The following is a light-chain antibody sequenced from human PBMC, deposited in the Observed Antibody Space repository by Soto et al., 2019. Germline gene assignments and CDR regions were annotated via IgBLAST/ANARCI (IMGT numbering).Light chain of an antibody. CDR1: SGSIGSNY. J-gene: IGLJ2*01. Sequence: NFMLTQPHSVSESPGKTVTISCTRSSGSIGSNYVQWYQQRPGSAPTTVIYEDNQRPSGVPDRFSGSIDSSSNSASLTISGLKTEDEADYYCQSYDSNNVVFGGGTKLTVL. V-gene: IGLV6-57*04. CDR3: QSYDSNNVV. CDR2: EDN.